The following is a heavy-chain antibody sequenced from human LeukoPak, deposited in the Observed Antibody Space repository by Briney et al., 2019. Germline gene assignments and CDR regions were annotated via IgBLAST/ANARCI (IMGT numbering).Heavy chain of an antibody. J-gene: IGHJ4*02. CDR1: GGTFSSYA. CDR2: IIPIFGTA. CDR3: ARHDSSGYYYPYYFDY. D-gene: IGHD3-22*01. V-gene: IGHV1-69*05. Sequence: ASVEVSCKASGGTFSSYAISWVRQAPGQGLEWMGGIIPIFGTANYAQKFQGRVTITTDESTSTAYMELSSLRSEDTAVYYCARHDSSGYYYPYYFDYWGQGTLVTVSS.